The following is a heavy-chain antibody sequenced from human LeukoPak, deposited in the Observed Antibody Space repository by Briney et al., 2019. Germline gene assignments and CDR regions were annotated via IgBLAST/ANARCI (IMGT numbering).Heavy chain of an antibody. CDR2: IYYSGST. D-gene: IGHD6-19*01. CDR3: ARGIAVAGPFDI. V-gene: IGHV4-39*07. J-gene: IGHJ3*02. Sequence: PSETLSLTCTVSGGSISSYYWGWIRQPPGKGLEWIGSIYYSGSTYYNPSLKSRVTISVDTSKNQFSLKLSSVTAADTAVYYCARGIAVAGPFDIWGQGTMVTVSS. CDR1: GGSISSYY.